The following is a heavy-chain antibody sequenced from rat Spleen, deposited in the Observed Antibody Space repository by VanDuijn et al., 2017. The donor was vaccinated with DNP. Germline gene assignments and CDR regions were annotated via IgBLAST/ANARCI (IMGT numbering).Heavy chain of an antibody. V-gene: IGHV5-25*01. CDR3: VRWNSGHFDY. CDR1: GFTFSNYD. Sequence: EVQLVESGGGLVQPGRSLKLSCTASGFTFSNYDMAWVRQAPTKGLEWVASISSTGGSTYHRDSVKGRFTVSRDNAKSTLYLQMNSLRSEDMATYYCVRWNSGHFDYWGQGVMVTVSS. D-gene: IGHD4-3*01. CDR2: ISSTGGST. J-gene: IGHJ2*01.